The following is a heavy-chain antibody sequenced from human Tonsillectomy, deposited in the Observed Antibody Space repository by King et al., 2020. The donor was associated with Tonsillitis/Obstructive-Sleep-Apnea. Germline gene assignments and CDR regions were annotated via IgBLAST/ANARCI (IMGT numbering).Heavy chain of an antibody. J-gene: IGHJ4*02. D-gene: IGHD2-15*01. CDR2: ICYDGSNK. CDR3: ARDGAAAESPFDY. V-gene: IGHV3-33*01. CDR1: GFTFSSYG. Sequence: QLVQSGGGVVQPGRSLRLSCAASGFTFSSYGMHWVRQAPGKGLEWVAVICYDGSNKYYADSVKGRFTISRDNSKNTLYLQMNNLRAEDTAVYYCARDGAAAESPFDYWGQGTLVTVSS.